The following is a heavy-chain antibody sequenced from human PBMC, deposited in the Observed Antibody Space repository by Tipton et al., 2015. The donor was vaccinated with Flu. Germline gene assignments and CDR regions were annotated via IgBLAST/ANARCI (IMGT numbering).Heavy chain of an antibody. CDR2: INSDGRSR. J-gene: IGHJ3*01. V-gene: IGHV3-74*01. D-gene: IGHD6-13*01. CDR1: GFRFSNYW. CDR3: VRAVGGAAAL. Sequence: SLRLSCAASGFRFSNYWMHWARQAPGKGLEWVSRINSDGRSRTYADSVKGRFTISRDNAQKSLSLQMNSLRAEDTALYYCVRAVGGAAALWGQGTMVPVSS.